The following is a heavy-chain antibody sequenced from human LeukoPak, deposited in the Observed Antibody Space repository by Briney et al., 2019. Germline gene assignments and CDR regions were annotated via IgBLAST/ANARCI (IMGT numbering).Heavy chain of an antibody. Sequence: ASVKVSCKASGGTFSSYAISWVRQAPRQGLEWMGRIIPILGIANYAQKFQGRVTITADKSTSTAYMELSSLRSEDTAVYYCARLGDSSGPYWGQGTLVTVSS. J-gene: IGHJ4*02. CDR1: GGTFSSYA. V-gene: IGHV1-69*04. CDR2: IIPILGIA. D-gene: IGHD3-22*01. CDR3: ARLGDSSGPY.